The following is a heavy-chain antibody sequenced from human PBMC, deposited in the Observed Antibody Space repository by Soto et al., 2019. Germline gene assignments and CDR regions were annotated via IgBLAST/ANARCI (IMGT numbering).Heavy chain of an antibody. CDR2: ISYDGSNK. D-gene: IGHD3-22*01. V-gene: IGHV3-30*18. CDR3: AKDTYYYDSSGYYVFDY. CDR1: GFTFSNYG. Sequence: PGGSLRRSCADSGFTFSNYGMHWVRQAPGKGLEWVAAISYDGSNKYYADSVEGRFTISRDNSKSTVYLQMNSLRAEDTAIYYCAKDTYYYDSSGYYVFDYWGQGALVTVSS. J-gene: IGHJ4*02.